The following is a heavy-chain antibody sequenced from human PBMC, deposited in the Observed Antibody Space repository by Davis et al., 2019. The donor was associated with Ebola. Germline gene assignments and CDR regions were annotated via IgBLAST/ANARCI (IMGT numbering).Heavy chain of an antibody. CDR3: ARGGPAAIPLRPYFDY. CDR2: ISSSSSYT. CDR1: GFTFSDYY. D-gene: IGHD2-2*02. V-gene: IGHV3-11*06. Sequence: PGGSLRLSCAASGFTFSDYYMSWIRQAPGKGLEWVSYISSSSSYTNYADSVKGRFTISRDNAKNSLYLQMNSLRAEDTAVYYCARGGPAAIPLRPYFDYWGQGTLVTVSS. J-gene: IGHJ4*02.